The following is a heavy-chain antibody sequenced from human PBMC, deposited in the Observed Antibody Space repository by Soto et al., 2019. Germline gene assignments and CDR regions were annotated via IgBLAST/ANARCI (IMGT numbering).Heavy chain of an antibody. J-gene: IGHJ6*02. CDR3: ARAQAYCISNSCYVNYSYGMDV. Sequence: QVQLVQSGAEVKKPGASVKVSCKASGYTFTSYGISWVRQAPGQGLEWMGWISAYNGNTNYAQKLQGRVTMTTDTATRTAYMELMSLRSDDTAVYYCARAQAYCISNSCYVNYSYGMDVWGQGTTVTVSS. V-gene: IGHV1-18*01. CDR1: GYTFTSYG. D-gene: IGHD2-2*01. CDR2: ISAYNGNT.